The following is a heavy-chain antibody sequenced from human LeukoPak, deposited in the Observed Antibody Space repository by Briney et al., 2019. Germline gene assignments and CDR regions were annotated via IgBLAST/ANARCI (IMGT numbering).Heavy chain of an antibody. J-gene: IGHJ5*02. CDR2: MNPNSGNA. CDR3: ARGLGYCSGGSCYSGRRSKSWFDP. V-gene: IGHV1-8*01. CDR1: GYTFTSYD. Sequence: ASVKVSCKASGYTFTSYDINWVRQATGQGLEWMGWMNPNSGNAGYAQKFQGRVTMTRNTSISTAYMELSSLRSEDTAVYYCARGLGYCSGGSCYSGRRSKSWFDPWGQGTLVTVSS. D-gene: IGHD2-15*01.